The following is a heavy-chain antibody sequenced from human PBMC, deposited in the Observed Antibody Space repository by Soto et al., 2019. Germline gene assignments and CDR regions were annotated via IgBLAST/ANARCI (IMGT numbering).Heavy chain of an antibody. Sequence: ASVKFSCKASGYNFANYGITWVRQAPGQRLEWMGWINAANGDTKYSPKFQGRVTITRDTSASTAYMELSSLRSEDTAVCYCVRRHVSATGIDWFDPWGQGTLVTVSS. V-gene: IGHV1-3*01. CDR2: INAANGDT. D-gene: IGHD6-13*01. J-gene: IGHJ5*02. CDR3: VRRHVSATGIDWFDP. CDR1: GYNFANYG.